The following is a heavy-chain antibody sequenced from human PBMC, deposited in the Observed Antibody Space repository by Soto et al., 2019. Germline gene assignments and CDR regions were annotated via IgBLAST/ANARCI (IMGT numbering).Heavy chain of an antibody. J-gene: IGHJ4*02. CDR3: ARLEYCSGGSCYGRYYFDY. CDR1: GGSISSLY. D-gene: IGHD2-15*01. CDR2: IYYSGST. V-gene: IGHV4-59*08. Sequence: PSETLSLTRTVSGGSISSLYWSWLRPPPGGGLDWIGYIYYSGSTSYIPSLKSRVTISVDTSKKQFSLKLSSVTAADTAVYYCARLEYCSGGSCYGRYYFDYWGQGTLVTVSS.